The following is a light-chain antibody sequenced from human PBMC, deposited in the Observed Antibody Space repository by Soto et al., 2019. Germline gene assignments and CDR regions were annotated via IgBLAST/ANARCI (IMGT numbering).Light chain of an antibody. Sequence: QSVLTQPASVSGSPGQSITISCTGTSSNIGSYNLVSWYQQYPGTAPKLITYEGTKRPSGVSNRFSGSKSGSTASLTISGLQAEDEADYYCCSYAGGSTYIFGSGTKLTVL. CDR1: SSNIGSYNL. CDR2: EGT. V-gene: IGLV2-23*01. CDR3: CSYAGGSTYI. J-gene: IGLJ1*01.